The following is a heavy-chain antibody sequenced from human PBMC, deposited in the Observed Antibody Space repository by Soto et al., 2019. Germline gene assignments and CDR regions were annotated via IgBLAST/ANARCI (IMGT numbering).Heavy chain of an antibody. CDR1: GFSFSSYA. CDR2: ISGSGGST. Sequence: EVQLLESGGGLVQPGGSLRLSCAASGFSFSSYAMSWVRQAPGKGPEWVSGISGSGGSTYYADSVKGRFTMSRDNSKNTLYLQMNSLRAEDTAVYYCAKGRVYTSNTDAFDIWGQGTVVTVSS. V-gene: IGHV3-23*01. D-gene: IGHD6-13*01. CDR3: AKGRVYTSNTDAFDI. J-gene: IGHJ3*02.